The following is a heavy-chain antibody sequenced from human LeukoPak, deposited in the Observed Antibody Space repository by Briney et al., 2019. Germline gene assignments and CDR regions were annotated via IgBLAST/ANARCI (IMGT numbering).Heavy chain of an antibody. CDR2: INPNSGGT. CDR1: GYTFTGYY. V-gene: IGHV1-2*02. D-gene: IGHD6-19*01. J-gene: IGHJ6*03. Sequence: ASVKVCCKASGYTFTGYYMHWVRQAPGQGLEWMGWINPNSGGTNYAQKFQGRVTMTRDTSISTAYMELSRLRSDDTAVYYCARDPHIAVAGTYYYYYYMDVWGKGTTVTISS. CDR3: ARDPHIAVAGTYYYYYYMDV.